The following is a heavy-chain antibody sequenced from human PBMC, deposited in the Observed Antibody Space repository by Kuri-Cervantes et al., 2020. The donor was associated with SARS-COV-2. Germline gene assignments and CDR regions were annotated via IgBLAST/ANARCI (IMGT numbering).Heavy chain of an antibody. CDR3: ARLVRQYSSSSSPDY. CDR2: IYYSGST. Sequence: SETLSLTCSVSGDSIRSTSYYWGWIRQPPGKGLEWIGNIYYSGSTYYSPSLKSRVTISVDMSKNQFSLNLNSVTAVDTAVYYCARLVRQYSSSSSPDYWGQGTLVTVSS. V-gene: IGHV4-39*01. D-gene: IGHD6-6*01. J-gene: IGHJ4*02. CDR1: GDSIRSTSYY.